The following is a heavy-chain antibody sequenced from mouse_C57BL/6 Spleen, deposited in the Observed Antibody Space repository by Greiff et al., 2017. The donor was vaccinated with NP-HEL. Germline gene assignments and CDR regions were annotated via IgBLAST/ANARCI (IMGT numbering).Heavy chain of an antibody. CDR1: GYTFTSYW. V-gene: IGHV1-5*01. CDR3: TRSEGLYEYDAWFAY. CDR2: IYPGNSDT. J-gene: IGHJ3*01. Sequence: VQLQQSGTVLARPGASVKMSCKTSGYTFTSYWMHWVKQRPGQGLEWIGAIYPGNSDTSYNQKFKGKAKLTAVTSASTAYMELSSLTNEDSAVYYCTRSEGLYEYDAWFAYWGQGTLVTVSA. D-gene: IGHD2-4*01.